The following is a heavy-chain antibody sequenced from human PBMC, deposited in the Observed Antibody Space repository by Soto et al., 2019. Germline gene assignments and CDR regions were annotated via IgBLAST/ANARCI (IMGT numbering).Heavy chain of an antibody. V-gene: IGHV4-39*01. CDR1: GGSISSSSYY. D-gene: IGHD3-9*01. CDR3: ARAVTKDILTGPYRGDAFDI. Sequence: SETLSLTCTVSGGSISSSSYYWGWIRQPPGKGLEWIGSIYYSGSTYYNPSLKSRVTISVDTSKNQFSLKLSSVTAADTAVYYCARAVTKDILTGPYRGDAFDIWGQGTMVTVSS. CDR2: IYYSGST. J-gene: IGHJ3*02.